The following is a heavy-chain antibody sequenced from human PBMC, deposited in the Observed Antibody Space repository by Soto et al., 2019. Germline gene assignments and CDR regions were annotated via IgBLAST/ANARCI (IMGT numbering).Heavy chain of an antibody. CDR2: IVVGSGNT. V-gene: IGHV1-58*02. CDR1: GFTFTSSA. Sequence: ASVKVSCKASGFTFTSSAMQWVRQARGQRLEWIGWIVVGSGNTNYAQKFQERVTITRDMSTSTAYMELSSLRSEDTAVYYCAASTTYYDFWSGFTGWFDPWGQGTLVTVSS. J-gene: IGHJ5*02. D-gene: IGHD3-3*01. CDR3: AASTTYYDFWSGFTGWFDP.